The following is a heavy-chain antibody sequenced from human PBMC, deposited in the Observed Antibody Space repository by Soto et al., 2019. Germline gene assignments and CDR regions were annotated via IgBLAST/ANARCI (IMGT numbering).Heavy chain of an antibody. D-gene: IGHD2-21*02. J-gene: IGHJ6*02. V-gene: IGHV5-51*01. CDR2: IYPGDSDT. Sequence: PGESLKISCKGSGYSFTSYWIGWVRQMPGKGLEWMGIIYPGDSDTRYSPSFRGQVTISADKSISTAYLQWSSLKASDTAMYYCARLAYCGGDCYSRYYYYYGMDVRGQGTTVTVSS. CDR3: ARLAYCGGDCYSRYYYYYGMDV. CDR1: GYSFTSYW.